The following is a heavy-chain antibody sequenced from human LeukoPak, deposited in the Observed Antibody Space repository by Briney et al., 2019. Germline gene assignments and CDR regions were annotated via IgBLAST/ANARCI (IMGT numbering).Heavy chain of an antibody. CDR2: TSYDGTNK. V-gene: IGHV3-30*04. J-gene: IGHJ4*02. Sequence: PGGSLRLSCAASGFNFRDSAMHWVRQPPGEGLEGVAVTSYDGTNKYYADSVKGRFTISRDNSKNTLYLQMNSLRLEDTGVYYCAADYGDYVSPSDWGQGTLVTVSS. CDR1: GFNFRDSA. CDR3: AADYGDYVSPSD. D-gene: IGHD4-17*01.